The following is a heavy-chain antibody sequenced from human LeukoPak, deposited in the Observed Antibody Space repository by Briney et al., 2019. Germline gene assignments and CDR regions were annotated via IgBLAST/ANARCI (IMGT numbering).Heavy chain of an antibody. D-gene: IGHD1-1*01. CDR3: AKVYTPRYYYYYYMDV. CDR2: ISGSGGST. CDR1: GFTFSSYA. Sequence: GGSLRLSCAASGFTFSSYAMSWVRQAPGKGLEWVSAISGSGGSTYYADSVKGRFTISRDNSKNTLYLQMNSLRAEDTAVYYCAKVYTPRYYYYYYMDVWGKGTTVTVSS. J-gene: IGHJ6*03. V-gene: IGHV3-23*01.